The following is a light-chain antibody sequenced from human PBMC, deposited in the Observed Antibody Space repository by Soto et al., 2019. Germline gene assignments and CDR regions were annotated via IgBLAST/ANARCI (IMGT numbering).Light chain of an antibody. CDR3: GTWDSSLSAGV. J-gene: IGLJ2*01. CDR1: SSNIGNNY. CDR2: ENN. Sequence: QSVLTQPPSVSAAPGQKVTISCSGSSSNIGNNYVSWYQQLPGIATKLLIYENNKRPSGIPDRFSGSKSGTSATLGITGLQTGDEADYYCGTWDSSLSAGVFGGGTKLTVL. V-gene: IGLV1-51*02.